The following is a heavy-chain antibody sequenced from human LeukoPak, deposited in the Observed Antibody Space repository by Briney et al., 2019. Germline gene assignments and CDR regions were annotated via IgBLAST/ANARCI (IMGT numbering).Heavy chain of an antibody. J-gene: IGHJ6*02. D-gene: IGHD2-2*01. CDR2: IYYSGST. V-gene: IGHV4-59*01. CDR3: ASHCSSTSCYGMDV. CDR1: GGSISSYY. Sequence: SETLSLTCTVSGGSISSYYWSWIRRPPGKGLEWIGYIYYSGSTNYNPSLKSRVTISVDTSKNQFSLKLSSVTAADTAVYYCASHCSSTSCYGMDVWGQGTTVTVSS.